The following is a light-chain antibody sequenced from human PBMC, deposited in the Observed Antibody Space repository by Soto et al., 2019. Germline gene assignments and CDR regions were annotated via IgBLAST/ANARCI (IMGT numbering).Light chain of an antibody. Sequence: ELVLTQSPATLSLSPGERATLSCRASQYVSRYLAWYQQKPGQAPRLLIYDASDRATGIPGRFSGSGSGTDFTLTISSLEPEDFAVYYCQQYNNWPRTFGQGTKVDIK. V-gene: IGKV3-11*01. CDR1: QYVSRY. CDR2: DAS. J-gene: IGKJ1*01. CDR3: QQYNNWPRT.